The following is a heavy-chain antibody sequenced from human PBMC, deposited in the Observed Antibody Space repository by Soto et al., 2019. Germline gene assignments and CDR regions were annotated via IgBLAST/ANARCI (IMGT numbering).Heavy chain of an antibody. CDR2: IIAYIFNT. J-gene: IGHJ6*03. CDR1: GYTFTSYG. CDR3: SRXPGTPTHDYSNKVDYMDV. Sequence: ASVKVSCKASGYTFTSYGISLVRQALVQVLELIVWIIAYIFNTSYSQKLQGRFTITTYTSTITSYIELMILISDDTAVYYCSRXPGTPTHDYSNKVDYMDVCGKGNTVTVS. V-gene: IGHV1-18*01. D-gene: IGHD4-4*01.